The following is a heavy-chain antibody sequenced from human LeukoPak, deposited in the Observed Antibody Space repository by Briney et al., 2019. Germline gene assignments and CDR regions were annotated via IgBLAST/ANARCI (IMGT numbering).Heavy chain of an antibody. V-gene: IGHV3-23*01. CDR3: AKRPRSSSSFSDY. D-gene: IGHD6-6*01. CDR2: ISGSGGST. J-gene: IGHJ4*02. CDR1: GFTFNSYA. Sequence: GGSLRLSCAASGFTFNSYAMSWVRQAPGKGLEWVSAISGSGGSTYYADSVKGRFTISRDNSKNTLYLQMNSLRAEDTAVYYCAKRPRSSSSFSDYWGQGTLVTVSS.